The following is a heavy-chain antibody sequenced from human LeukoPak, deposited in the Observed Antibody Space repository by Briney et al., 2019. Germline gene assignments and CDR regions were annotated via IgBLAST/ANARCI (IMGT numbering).Heavy chain of an antibody. J-gene: IGHJ4*02. CDR1: GSRFTSYW. CDR3: ARPCCSSTTCYRSYFDY. Sequence: RGESLKISCQGSGSRFTSYWIGWVRQLPGKGLEWMGIIYPGDSATRYSPSFQGQVTISADKSISTAYLQWSSLKASDTAMYYCARPCCSSTTCYRSYFDYWGQGTLVTVSS. D-gene: IGHD2-2*02. CDR2: IYPGDSAT. V-gene: IGHV5-51*01.